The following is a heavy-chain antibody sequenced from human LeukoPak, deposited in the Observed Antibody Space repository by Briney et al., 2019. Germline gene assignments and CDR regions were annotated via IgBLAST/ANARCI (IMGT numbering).Heavy chain of an antibody. CDR2: IKQDGSEK. Sequence: GGSLRLSCAASGFTFSSYWMSWVRQAPGKGLEWVANIKQDGSEKYYVDSVKGRFTISRDNAKNSLYLQMNSLRAEDTAVYYCARGSHYDFWSGYYRAHYYYYMDVWGKGTTVTVSS. D-gene: IGHD3-3*01. J-gene: IGHJ6*03. CDR3: ARGSHYDFWSGYYRAHYYYYMDV. CDR1: GFTFSSYW. V-gene: IGHV3-7*01.